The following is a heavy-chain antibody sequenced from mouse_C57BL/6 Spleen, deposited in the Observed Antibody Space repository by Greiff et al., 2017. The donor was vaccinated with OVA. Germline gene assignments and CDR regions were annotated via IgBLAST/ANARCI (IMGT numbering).Heavy chain of an antibody. Sequence: QVQLKQPGAELVRPGSSVKLSCKASGYTFTSYWMHWVKQRPIQGLEWIGNIDPSDSETHYNQKFKDKATLTVDKSSSTAYMQLSSLTSEDSAVYYCARVESAMDYWGQGTSVTVSS. V-gene: IGHV1-52*01. CDR2: IDPSDSET. CDR1: GYTFTSYW. J-gene: IGHJ4*01. CDR3: ARVESAMDY.